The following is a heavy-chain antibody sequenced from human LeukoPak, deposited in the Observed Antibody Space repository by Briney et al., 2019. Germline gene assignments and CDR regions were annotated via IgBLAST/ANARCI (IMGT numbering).Heavy chain of an antibody. CDR3: AKAYCGGDCYSGVDFFDY. J-gene: IGHJ4*02. D-gene: IGHD2-21*02. CDR1: GFTFRRHA. CDR2: ISGSGGST. V-gene: IGHV3-23*01. Sequence: GGSLRLSCAASGFTFRRHAMSWVRQAPGKGLGWVSGISGSGGSTYYADSGKGRFTISRDNSKNTLYLQMKSLRAEDTAVYYCAKAYCGGDCYSGVDFFDYWGQGTLVTVSS.